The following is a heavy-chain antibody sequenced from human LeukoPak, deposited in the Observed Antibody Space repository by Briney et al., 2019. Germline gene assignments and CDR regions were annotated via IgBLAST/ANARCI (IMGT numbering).Heavy chain of an antibody. J-gene: IGHJ6*02. CDR1: GFTFSSYD. D-gene: IGHD2-21*01. CDR3: ARVGDLRLDYYYGMDV. CDR2: ISSSGNTI. V-gene: IGHV3-48*03. Sequence: GGSLRLSCAASGFTFSSYDMNWVRQAPGQGLEWVSFISSSGNTIYYADSVKGRFTISRDNAKNSLYLQMNSLRAEDTAVYHCARVGDLRLDYYYGMDVWGQGTTVTVSS.